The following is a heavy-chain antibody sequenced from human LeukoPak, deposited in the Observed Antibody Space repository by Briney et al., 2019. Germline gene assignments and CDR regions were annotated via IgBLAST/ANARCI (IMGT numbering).Heavy chain of an antibody. V-gene: IGHV1-69*06. CDR1: GGTFSSYA. CDR2: IIPIFGTA. J-gene: IGHJ4*02. Sequence: GASVKVSCKASGGTFSSYAISWVRQAPGQGLEWMGGIIPIFGTADYAQKFQGRVTITADKSTSTAYMELSSLRSEDTAVYYCAREISGGSCYFDYWGQGTLVTVPS. CDR3: AREISGGSCYFDY. D-gene: IGHD2-15*01.